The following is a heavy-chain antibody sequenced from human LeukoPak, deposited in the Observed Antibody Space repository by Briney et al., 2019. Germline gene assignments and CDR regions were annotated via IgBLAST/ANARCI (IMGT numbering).Heavy chain of an antibody. CDR1: GFTFSNYW. V-gene: IGHV3-7*01. J-gene: IGHJ4*02. D-gene: IGHD3-10*01. CDR3: ARHLNYYLDY. Sequence: GGSLRLSCEGSGFTFSNYWMTWVRQAPEKGLEWVANIKPSGSEKHYADSVEGRFTISRDNAKNSLYLQMNSLRAEDTAVYYCARHLNYYLDYWGQGTLVTVSS. CDR2: IKPSGSEK.